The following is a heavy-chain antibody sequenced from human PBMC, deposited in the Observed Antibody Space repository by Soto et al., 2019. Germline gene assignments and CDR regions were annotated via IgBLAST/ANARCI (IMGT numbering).Heavy chain of an antibody. Sequence: PSETLSLTCTVSGGSISSYYWSWIRQPPGKGLEWIGYIYYSGSTNYNPYLKSRVTISVDTSKNQFSLKLSSVTAADTAVYYCARWSRVGATDFDYWGQGTLVTVSS. CDR2: IYYSGST. V-gene: IGHV4-59*01. CDR1: GGSISSYY. J-gene: IGHJ4*02. CDR3: ARWSRVGATDFDY. D-gene: IGHD1-26*01.